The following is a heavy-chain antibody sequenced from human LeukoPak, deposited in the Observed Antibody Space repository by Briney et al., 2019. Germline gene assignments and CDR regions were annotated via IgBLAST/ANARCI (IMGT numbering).Heavy chain of an antibody. J-gene: IGHJ4*02. CDR1: GGSFSGYY. D-gene: IGHD6-13*01. Sequence: PSETLSLTCGVSGGSFSGYYWNWIRQPPGKGLEWIGEINHSGSTNYNPSLKSRVTISVDTSQKQFSLRLSSVTAADTAVYYCATGRYLPTGVGDAAGSLHYWHQGTLVIVSS. CDR3: ATGRYLPTGVGDAAGSLHY. CDR2: INHSGST. V-gene: IGHV4-34*01.